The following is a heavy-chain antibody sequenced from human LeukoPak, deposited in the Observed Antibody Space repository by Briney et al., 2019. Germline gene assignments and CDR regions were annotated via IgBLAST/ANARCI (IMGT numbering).Heavy chain of an antibody. D-gene: IGHD4-17*01. CDR1: GFTFSNYW. CDR2: INQDGREK. J-gene: IGHJ4*02. CDR3: TSTSYGDSAGGVTWDHDY. Sequence: GGSLRLSCAASGFTFSNYWMSWVRQAPGKGLEWVANINQDGREKYYVDSVKGRFTISRDNAKNSLYLQMNSLRAEDTAVYYCTSTSYGDSAGGVTWDHDYWGQGILVTVSS. V-gene: IGHV3-7*01.